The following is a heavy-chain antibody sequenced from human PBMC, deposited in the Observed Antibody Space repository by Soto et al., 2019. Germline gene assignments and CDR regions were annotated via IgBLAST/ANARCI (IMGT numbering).Heavy chain of an antibody. J-gene: IGHJ6*03. D-gene: IGHD1-7*01. CDR2: INAYNGNT. CDR1: GYTFTSYG. Sequence: ASVKVSCKASGYTFTSYGINWVRQAPGQGLEWMGWINAYNGNTNYAQNFQGRVTMTTDTSTSTAYMELSSLKADDTAVYYCARGNYKLLYYYYYMDVWGKGTTVTVSS. V-gene: IGHV1-18*01. CDR3: ARGNYKLLYYYYYMDV.